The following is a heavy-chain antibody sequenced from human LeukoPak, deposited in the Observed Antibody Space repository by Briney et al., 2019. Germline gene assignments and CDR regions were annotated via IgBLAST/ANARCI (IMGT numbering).Heavy chain of an antibody. Sequence: GGSLRLSCAASGFTFSNYWMNWVRQAPGKGLVWVSRIKSDGTSTIYADSVKGRFTISRDNAKNTLYLQMNSLRAEDTAVFYCSRGYYNMDVWGQGTTVTVSS. CDR1: GFTFSNYW. CDR3: SRGYYNMDV. CDR2: IKSDGTST. V-gene: IGHV3-74*01. J-gene: IGHJ6*02.